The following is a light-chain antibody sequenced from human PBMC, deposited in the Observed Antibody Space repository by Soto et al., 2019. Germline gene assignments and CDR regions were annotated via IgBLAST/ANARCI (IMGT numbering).Light chain of an antibody. J-gene: IGKJ5*01. V-gene: IGKV3-11*01. CDR2: DAS. CDR3: QQRSNLIT. CDR1: QSVSNNY. Sequence: EIVLTQSPGTLSLSPGERATLSCRASQSVSNNYLAWYQQKPGQAPRLLIYDASNRATGIPARFSGSGSGTDFTLTISSPEPEDFAVYYCQQRSNLITFGQGTRLEIK.